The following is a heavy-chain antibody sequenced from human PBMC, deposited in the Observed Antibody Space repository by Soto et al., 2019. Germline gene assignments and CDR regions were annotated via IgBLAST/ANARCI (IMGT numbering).Heavy chain of an antibody. CDR1: GDSVSRGRYF. CDR3: ANYYSGGYYFDY. Sequence: QVQLQESGPGLVKPSETLSVTCIVSGDSVSRGRYFWNWIRQPPGKGLEWIGNISYTGNTNYSPSLKSRVTISLDASENQFSLNLTSVTAADTAVYYCANYYSGGYYFDYWGQGILVTVSS. D-gene: IGHD6-19*01. V-gene: IGHV4-61*01. CDR2: ISYTGNT. J-gene: IGHJ4*02.